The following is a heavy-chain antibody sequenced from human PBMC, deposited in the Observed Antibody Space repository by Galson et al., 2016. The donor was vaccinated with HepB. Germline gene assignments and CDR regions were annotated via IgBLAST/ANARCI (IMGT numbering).Heavy chain of an antibody. CDR1: GYRFTGYY. D-gene: IGHD6-13*01. Sequence: SVKVSCKVSGYRFTGYYIHWVRQAPGQGLEWMGWINPKSGDAISAPKFQGRVTVTRDTSISIAYMELNRLTSDDSAVYYCTRGASSSCDYWGQGTLVTVSS. J-gene: IGHJ4*02. CDR2: INPKSGDA. V-gene: IGHV1-2*02. CDR3: TRGASSSCDY.